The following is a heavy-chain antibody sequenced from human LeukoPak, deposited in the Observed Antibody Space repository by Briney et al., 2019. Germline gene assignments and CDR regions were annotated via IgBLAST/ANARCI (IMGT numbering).Heavy chain of an antibody. V-gene: IGHV3-48*02. D-gene: IGHD2-2*01. Sequence: PGGSLTLSCAASGFTFSIYNMNWVRQAPGKGLEWVSYIASSTIYYADSVKGRFTISRDNAKNSLYLQMNSVRDADTAVYSCARGPAAAIDYWGRGTLVTVSS. J-gene: IGHJ4*02. CDR2: IASSTI. CDR1: GFTFSIYN. CDR3: ARGPAAAIDY.